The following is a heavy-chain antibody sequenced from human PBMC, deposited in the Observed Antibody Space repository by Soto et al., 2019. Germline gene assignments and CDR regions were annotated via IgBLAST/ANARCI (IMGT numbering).Heavy chain of an antibody. D-gene: IGHD5-18*01. CDR3: AREAHVDKAMVTPWFDP. V-gene: IGHV4-30-4*01. CDR1: GGSISSGDYY. Sequence: QVQLQESGPGLVKPSQTLSLTCTVSGGSISSGDYYWSWIRQPPGKGLEWIGYIYYSGSTYYNPSHKSRVTISVDTSKNQLYLKLRSVTAADTAVYYCAREAHVDKAMVTPWFDPWGQGTLVTVSS. CDR2: IYYSGST. J-gene: IGHJ5*02.